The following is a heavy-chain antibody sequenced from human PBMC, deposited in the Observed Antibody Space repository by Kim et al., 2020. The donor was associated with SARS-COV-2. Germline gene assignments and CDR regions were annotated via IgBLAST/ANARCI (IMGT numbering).Heavy chain of an antibody. CDR1: GFTFSSYA. CDR2: ISGSGGST. CDR3: AYLLPSGFGFRRAGMDV. V-gene: IGHV3-23*01. D-gene: IGHD3-10*01. Sequence: GGSLRLSCAASGFTFSSYAMSWVRQAPGKGLEWVSAISGSGGSTYYADSVKGRFTISRDNSKNTLYLQMNSLRAEDTAVYYCAYLLPSGFGFRRAGMDVWGQGTTVTVSS. J-gene: IGHJ6*02.